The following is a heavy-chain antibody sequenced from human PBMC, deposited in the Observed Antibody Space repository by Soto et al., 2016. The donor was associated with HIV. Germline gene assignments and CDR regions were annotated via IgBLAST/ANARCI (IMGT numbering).Heavy chain of an antibody. CDR3: ARDPTPTWTHCTYFDY. Sequence: VQLVESGGGVVQPGRSLRLSCAASGFTFSSYGMHWVRQAPGKGLEWVAVIWYDGSNKYYADSVKGRFTISRDNSKNTLYLQMNSLRAEDTAVYYCARDPTPTWTHCTYFDYWAREPWSPSP. CDR2: IWYDGSNK. J-gene: IGHJ4*02. D-gene: IGHD2-8*01. CDR1: GFTFSSYG. V-gene: IGHV3-33*01.